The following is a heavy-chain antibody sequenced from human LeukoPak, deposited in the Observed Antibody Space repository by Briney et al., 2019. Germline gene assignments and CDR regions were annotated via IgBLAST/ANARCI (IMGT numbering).Heavy chain of an antibody. CDR2: IWYDGSNK. V-gene: IGHV3-33*01. D-gene: IGHD4-17*01. CDR1: GFTFSTYG. Sequence: GRSLRPSCEASGFTFSTYGMHWVRQAPGKGLEWVAVIWYDGSNKNYADSVKGRFTISRDNSKNTLYLQMNSLRAEDTAVYYCTRGGRTTWHGMDVWGQGTTVTVSS. J-gene: IGHJ6*02. CDR3: TRGGRTTWHGMDV.